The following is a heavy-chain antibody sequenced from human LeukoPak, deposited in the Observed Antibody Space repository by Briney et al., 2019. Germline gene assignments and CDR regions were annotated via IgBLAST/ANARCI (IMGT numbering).Heavy chain of an antibody. D-gene: IGHD3-10*01. J-gene: IGHJ6*02. CDR2: IYYSGST. CDR1: GGSISSHY. Sequence: PSETLSLTCTVSGGSISSHYWSWIRQPPGKGLEWIGYIYYSGSTNYNPSLKSRVTISVDTSKNQFSLKLSSVTAADTAVYYCARGDYYGSGSYNYYYYYGMDVWGQGTTVTVSS. V-gene: IGHV4-59*11. CDR3: ARGDYYGSGSYNYYYYYGMDV.